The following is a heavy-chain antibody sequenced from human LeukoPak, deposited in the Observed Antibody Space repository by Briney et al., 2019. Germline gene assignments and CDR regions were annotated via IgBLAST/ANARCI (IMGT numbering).Heavy chain of an antibody. Sequence: GGSLRLSCAASGFTFSTYTMSWVRQAPGKGLEWVSVLSDDDHTTYYADSVKGRFTISRDNSKNTLYLQMNSLRAEDTAVYYCANHLACGSTSCPPFDSWGQGTLVTVSS. V-gene: IGHV3-23*01. D-gene: IGHD2-2*01. CDR3: ANHLACGSTSCPPFDS. J-gene: IGHJ4*02. CDR2: LSDDDHTT. CDR1: GFTFSTYT.